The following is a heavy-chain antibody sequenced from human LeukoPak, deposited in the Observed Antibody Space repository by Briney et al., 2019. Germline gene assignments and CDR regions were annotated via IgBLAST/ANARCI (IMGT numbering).Heavy chain of an antibody. V-gene: IGHV3-30*03. Sequence: GRSLRLSCAASGFTFSSYGMHWVRQAPGKGLEWVAVISYDGSNKYYADSVKGRFTISRDNSKNTLYLQMNSLRAEDTAVYYCASDMSTVTNCPYNWGQGTLVTVSS. CDR2: ISYDGSNK. D-gene: IGHD4-17*01. CDR1: GFTFSSYG. J-gene: IGHJ4*02. CDR3: ASDMSTVTNCPYN.